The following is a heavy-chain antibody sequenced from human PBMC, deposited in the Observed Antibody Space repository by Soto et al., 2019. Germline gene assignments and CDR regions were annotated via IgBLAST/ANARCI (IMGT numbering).Heavy chain of an antibody. V-gene: IGHV4-59*11. J-gene: IGHJ4*02. Sequence: QVQLQESGPGLVKPSETLSLTCTVSGGSISNHYWSWIRQPPGKGLEWIGYIYYHGNTNYNPSLKSRVTMSVDTSKNQISLKLSSVTAADTAVYYCTRATWYSEYWGQGTLVTVSS. CDR1: GGSISNHY. D-gene: IGHD2-21*02. CDR3: TRATWYSEY. CDR2: IYYHGNT.